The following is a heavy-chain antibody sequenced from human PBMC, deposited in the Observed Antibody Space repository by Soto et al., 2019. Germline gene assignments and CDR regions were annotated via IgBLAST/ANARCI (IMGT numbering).Heavy chain of an antibody. J-gene: IGHJ6*02. CDR1: GGTFSSYA. CDR2: IIPIFGTA. D-gene: IGHD1-7*01. V-gene: IGHV1-69*01. CDR3: ARGTVPPKLELQYYYGMDV. Sequence: QVPLVQSGAEVKKPGSSVKVSCKASGGTFSSYAISWVRQAPGQGLEWMGGIIPIFGTANYAQKFQGRVTITADESTSTAYMELSSLRSEDTAVYYCARGTVPPKLELQYYYGMDVWGQGTTVTVSS.